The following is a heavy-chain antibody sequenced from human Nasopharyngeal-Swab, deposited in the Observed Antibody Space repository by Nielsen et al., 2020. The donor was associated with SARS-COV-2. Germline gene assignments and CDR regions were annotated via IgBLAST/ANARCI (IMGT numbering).Heavy chain of an antibody. CDR1: GFTFSSYV. Sequence: GSLKISCAASGFTFSSYVMSWVRQAPGKGLEWVSSISGSGDSTYYADSVKGRFTISRDYSKNTLYLQMNSLRAEDAAVYYCAKGFTGYRSGSYADYWGQGTLVTVSS. CDR3: AKGFTGYRSGSYADY. D-gene: IGHD3-16*01. J-gene: IGHJ4*02. CDR2: ISGSGDST. V-gene: IGHV3-23*01.